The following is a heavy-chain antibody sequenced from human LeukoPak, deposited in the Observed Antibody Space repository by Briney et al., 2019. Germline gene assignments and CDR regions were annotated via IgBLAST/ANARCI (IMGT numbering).Heavy chain of an antibody. CDR1: GGSISSDY. D-gene: IGHD2-15*01. CDR2: IYYSGST. CDR3: ATRITPWYYFDY. J-gene: IGHJ4*02. V-gene: IGHV4-59*01. Sequence: PSETLSLTCTVSGGSISSDYWSWIRQPPGKGLEWIGYIYYSGSTNYNPSLKSRVTISVDTSKNQFSLKLSSVTAADTAVYYCATRITPWYYFDYWGQGTLVTVSS.